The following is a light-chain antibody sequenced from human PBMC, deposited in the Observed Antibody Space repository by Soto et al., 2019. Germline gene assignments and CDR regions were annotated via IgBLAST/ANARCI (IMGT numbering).Light chain of an antibody. CDR3: QQHRSSPAT. CDR2: AAS. V-gene: IGKV1-9*01. CDR1: QDIAIY. J-gene: IGKJ1*01. Sequence: IQLTQSPSSLSASVGDRVTITCRASQDIAIYLAWYQQKPGQAPRLLIYAASTMDSGIPSRFSGSGSGTDFTLTISSLEAEDFATYYCQQHRSSPATFGQGTRVDIK.